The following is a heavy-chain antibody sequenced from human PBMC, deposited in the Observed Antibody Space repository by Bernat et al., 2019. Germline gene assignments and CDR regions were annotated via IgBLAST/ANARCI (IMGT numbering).Heavy chain of an antibody. CDR3: TTHGSGSYYDYYYYYDMDV. CDR2: IKSKTDGGTT. J-gene: IGHJ6*03. D-gene: IGHD3-10*01. V-gene: IGHV3-15*01. Sequence: EVQLVESGGGLVKPGGSLRLSCAASGFTFSNAWVSWVRQAPGKGLEWVGRIKSKTDGGTTDYAAPVKGRFTISRDDSKNTLYLQMNSLKTEDTAVYYCTTHGSGSYYDYYYYYDMDVWGKGTTVTVSS. CDR1: GFTFSNAW.